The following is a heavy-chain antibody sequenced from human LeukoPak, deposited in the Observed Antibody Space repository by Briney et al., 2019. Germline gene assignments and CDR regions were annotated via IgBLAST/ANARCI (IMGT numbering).Heavy chain of an antibody. D-gene: IGHD5-24*01. V-gene: IGHV1-8*01. J-gene: IGHJ4*02. Sequence: ASVEVSCKASGYTFTSYDINWVRQATGQGLEWMGWMNPNSGNTGYAQKFQGRVTMTRNTSISTAYMELSSLRSEDTAVYYCARGAARWLQDLDYWGQGTLVTVSS. CDR1: GYTFTSYD. CDR3: ARGAARWLQDLDY. CDR2: MNPNSGNT.